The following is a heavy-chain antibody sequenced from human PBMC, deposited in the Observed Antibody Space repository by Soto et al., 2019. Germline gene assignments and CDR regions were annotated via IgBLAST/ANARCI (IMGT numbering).Heavy chain of an antibody. CDR2: IIPIFGTA. D-gene: IGHD1-26*01. J-gene: IGHJ6*02. CDR3: ARVMGASSRRYYYGMDV. V-gene: IGHV1-69*13. CDR1: GGTFSSYA. Sequence: GXSVKVSCKASGGTFSSYAISWVRQAPGQGLEWMGGIIPIFGTANYAQKFQGRVTITADESTSTAYMELSSLRSEDTAVYYCARVMGASSRRYYYGMDVWGQGTTVTVSS.